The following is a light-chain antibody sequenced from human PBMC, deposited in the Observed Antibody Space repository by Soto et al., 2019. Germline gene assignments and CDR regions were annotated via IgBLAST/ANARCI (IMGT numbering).Light chain of an antibody. CDR2: EVS. J-gene: IGLJ1*01. CDR3: SSYTSSSLFV. Sequence: QSALTQSASVSGSPGQSINISCTGTSSDVGGSNYVSWYQQQPGKAPRLMIYEVSNRPSGVSDRFSGSKSGNTASLTVSGLQAEDEADYYCSSYTSSSLFVFGTGTKVTVL. V-gene: IGLV2-14*01. CDR1: SSDVGGSNY.